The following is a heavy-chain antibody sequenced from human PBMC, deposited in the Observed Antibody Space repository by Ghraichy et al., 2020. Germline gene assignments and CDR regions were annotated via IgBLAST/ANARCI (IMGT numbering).Heavy chain of an antibody. V-gene: IGHV1-18*04. Sequence: ASVKVSCKASGYTFTSYGISWVRQAPGQGLEWMGWISAYNGNTNYAQKLQGRVTMTTDTSTSTAYMELRSLRSDDTAVYYCAREDYGNYYDSSGTSLDYYGMDVWGQGTTVTVSS. CDR1: GYTFTSYG. D-gene: IGHD3-22*01. J-gene: IGHJ6*02. CDR3: AREDYGNYYDSSGTSLDYYGMDV. CDR2: ISAYNGNT.